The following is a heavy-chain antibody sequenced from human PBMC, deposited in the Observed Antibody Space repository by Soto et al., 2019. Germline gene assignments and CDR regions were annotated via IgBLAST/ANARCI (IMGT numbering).Heavy chain of an antibody. Sequence: GASVKVSCKVSGYTLTELSMHWVRQAPGKGLEWMGGFDPEDGETIYAQKFQGRVTMTEDTSTGTAYMELSSLRSEDTAVYYCATNEGGRRAPTRLNWFDPWGQGTLVTVSS. J-gene: IGHJ5*02. V-gene: IGHV1-24*01. CDR1: GYTLTELS. D-gene: IGHD1-1*01. CDR3: ATNEGGRRAPTRLNWFDP. CDR2: FDPEDGET.